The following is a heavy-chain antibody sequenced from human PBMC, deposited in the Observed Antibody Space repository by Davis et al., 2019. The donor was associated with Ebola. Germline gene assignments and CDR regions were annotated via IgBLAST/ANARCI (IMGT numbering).Heavy chain of an antibody. CDR2: IIPIFGTA. V-gene: IGHV1-69*06. D-gene: IGHD3-3*01. Sequence: SVKVSCKASGGTFSSYAISWVRQAPGQGLEWMGGIIPIFGTANYAQKFQGRVTITADKSTSTAYMELSSLRSEDTAVYYCASAHYDFWSGYPIIPGGMDVWGQGTTVTVFS. CDR1: GGTFSSYA. CDR3: ASAHYDFWSGYPIIPGGMDV. J-gene: IGHJ6*02.